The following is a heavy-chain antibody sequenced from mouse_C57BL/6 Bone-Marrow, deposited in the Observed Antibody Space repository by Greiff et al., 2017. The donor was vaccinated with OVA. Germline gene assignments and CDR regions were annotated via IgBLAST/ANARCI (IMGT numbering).Heavy chain of an antibody. D-gene: IGHD2-4*01. V-gene: IGHV1-22*01. CDR1: GYTFTDYN. Sequence: EVKLQQSGPELVKPGASVKMSCKASGYTFTDYNMHWVKQSHGKSLEWIGYINPNNGGTSYNQKFKGKATLTVNKSSSTAYMELRSLTSEDSAVYYCARAYDYDGGVFAYWGQGTLVTVSA. CDR3: ARAYDYDGGVFAY. CDR2: INPNNGGT. J-gene: IGHJ3*01.